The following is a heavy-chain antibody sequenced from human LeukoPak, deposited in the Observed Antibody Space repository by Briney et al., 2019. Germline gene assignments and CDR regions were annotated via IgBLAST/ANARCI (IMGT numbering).Heavy chain of an antibody. Sequence: GGSLRLSCAASGFSFSRYWMHWVRQAPGEGLVWVSRIKTDGSTTSYADSVKGRCTISRDNAENTLYLQMNSLRVDDTAVYYCARAGVDGSLDYWGQGTLVTVSS. D-gene: IGHD5-24*01. CDR1: GFSFSRYW. J-gene: IGHJ4*02. CDR3: ARAGVDGSLDY. V-gene: IGHV3-74*01. CDR2: IKTDGSTT.